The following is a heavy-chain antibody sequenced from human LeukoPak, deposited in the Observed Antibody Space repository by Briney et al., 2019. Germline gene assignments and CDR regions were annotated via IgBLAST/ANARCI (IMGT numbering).Heavy chain of an antibody. CDR1: GFTLSTYV. CDR3: ANAKYYSSGRSLYYFNY. D-gene: IGHD6-19*01. CDR2: ISGRDVST. V-gene: IGHV3-23*01. J-gene: IGHJ4*02. Sequence: GGSLRLSCAASGFTLSTYVMSWVRQAPGKGLEWVPTISGRDVSTDYADSVKGRFTISRDNSKNTLYLQMNSLRAEDTAVYYCANAKYYSSGRSLYYFNYWGQGTLVTVSS.